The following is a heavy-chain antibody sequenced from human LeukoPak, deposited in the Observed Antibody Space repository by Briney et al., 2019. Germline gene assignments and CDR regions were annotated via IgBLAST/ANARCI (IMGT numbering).Heavy chain of an antibody. CDR2: ISTYNGNA. V-gene: IGHV1-18*01. Sequence: ASVKVSCKASGYTFTNYGVNWVRRAPGQGLEWMGWISTYNGNANYAQSRHGRITMTTDTSTSTAYMELSSLRSEDTAVYYCARGLHMVRRVIREAHFDYWGQGTLVTVSS. CDR3: ARGLHMVRRVIREAHFDY. D-gene: IGHD3-10*01. J-gene: IGHJ4*02. CDR1: GYTFTNYG.